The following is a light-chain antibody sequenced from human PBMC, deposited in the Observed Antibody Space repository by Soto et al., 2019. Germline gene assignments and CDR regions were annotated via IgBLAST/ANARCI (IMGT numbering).Light chain of an antibody. J-gene: IGKJ4*01. CDR3: QQYNSYPLT. V-gene: IGKV1-5*03. CDR2: KAS. Sequence: DIQMTQSPSTLSGSVGGRVTITCRASQTISSWLAWYQQKPGKAPKLLIYKASTLKSGVPSRFSGSGSGTEFTLTISSLQPDDFATYYCQQYNSYPLTFGGGTKVDIK. CDR1: QTISSW.